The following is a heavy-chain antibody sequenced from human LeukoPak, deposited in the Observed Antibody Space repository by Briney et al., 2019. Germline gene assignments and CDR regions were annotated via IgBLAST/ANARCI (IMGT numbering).Heavy chain of an antibody. CDR2: IYHSGNT. CDR1: VLSFSTYG. J-gene: IGHJ4*02. CDR3: ARVRVTGCSNFAY. V-gene: IGHV3-53*01. Sequence: PGGSLRLSCAASVLSFSTYGMHWVRQAPGKGLEWVSVIYHSGNTDYADSVKGRFTISRDNSKNTVYLQMSSLRAEDTAVYYCARVRVTGCSNFAYWGQGTLVTVSS. D-gene: IGHD2-21*02.